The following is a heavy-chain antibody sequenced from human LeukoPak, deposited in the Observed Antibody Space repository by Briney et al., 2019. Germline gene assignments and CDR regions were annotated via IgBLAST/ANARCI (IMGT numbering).Heavy chain of an antibody. CDR1: GGSISNGGYY. V-gene: IGHV4-31*03. D-gene: IGHD3-10*01. CDR2: IYHSGFT. J-gene: IGHJ3*02. CDR3: ARVPEGGYGSGSYYNAVDI. Sequence: TSQTLSLTCTVSGGSISNGGYYWSWIRQHPGKGLEWIGYIYHSGFTYYNPSLKSRVTILVDTSKNQFSLKLSSVTAADTAVYYCARVPEGGYGSGSYYNAVDIWGQGTMVTVSS.